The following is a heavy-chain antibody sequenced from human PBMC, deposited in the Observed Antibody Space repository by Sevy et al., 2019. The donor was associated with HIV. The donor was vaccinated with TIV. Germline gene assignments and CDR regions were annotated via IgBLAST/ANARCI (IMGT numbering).Heavy chain of an antibody. J-gene: IGHJ5*01. Sequence: GGSLRLSCAASGFSFSIYWMSWVRQAPGKGLEWVASTKEDGSERKYVDAVKGRFIISSDNAKNALYQQMNSLRAEDTAVYYCVRDFDKDDSGYSDWFDSWGQGTLVTVSS. CDR1: GFSFSIYW. CDR2: TKEDGSER. D-gene: IGHD3-22*01. CDR3: VRDFDKDDSGYSDWFDS. V-gene: IGHV3-7*01.